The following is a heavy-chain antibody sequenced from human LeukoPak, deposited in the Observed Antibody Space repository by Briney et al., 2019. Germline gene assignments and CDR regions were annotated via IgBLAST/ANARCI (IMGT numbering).Heavy chain of an antibody. CDR2: ISSSGSTI. D-gene: IGHD2-2*01. J-gene: IGHJ6*03. CDR3: ARDRARGYQLLTCYYMDV. Sequence: GGSLRLSCAASGFTFSDYYMSWIRQAPGKGLEWVSYISSSGSTIYYADSVKGRFTISRDNAKNSLYLQMNSLRAEDTAVYYCARDRARGYQLLTCYYMDVWGKGTTVTVSS. V-gene: IGHV3-11*04. CDR1: GFTFSDYY.